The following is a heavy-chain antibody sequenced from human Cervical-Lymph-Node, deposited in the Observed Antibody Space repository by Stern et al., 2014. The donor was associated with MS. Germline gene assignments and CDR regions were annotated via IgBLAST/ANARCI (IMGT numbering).Heavy chain of an antibody. CDR3: ARGGTAVGSFDF. V-gene: IGHV5-51*03. CDR2: INPDASDT. CDR1: GYTFSNYW. D-gene: IGHD4-23*01. J-gene: IGHJ4*02. Sequence: EDQLVESGAEVKKTGASLKISCKGSGYTFSNYWIGWVRQTPEKGPEWMGIINPDASDTEYSPSFKGQVTISADRSISTAYIQWASLQASDTALYYCARGGTAVGSFDFWGQGTLVTVSS.